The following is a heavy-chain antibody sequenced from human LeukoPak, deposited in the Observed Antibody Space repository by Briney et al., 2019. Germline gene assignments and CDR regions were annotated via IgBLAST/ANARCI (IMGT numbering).Heavy chain of an antibody. V-gene: IGHV3-21*01. J-gene: IGHJ2*01. CDR3: ARVATGNWHFDL. Sequence: GGSLRLSCAASGFTFSSYSMNWVRQAPGKGLEWVSSISSSSSYIYYADSVKGRFTISRDNAKNSLYLQMNSLRAEDTAVYYCARVATGNWHFDLWGRGTLVTVSS. CDR2: ISSSSSYI. CDR1: GFTFSSYS. D-gene: IGHD3-10*01.